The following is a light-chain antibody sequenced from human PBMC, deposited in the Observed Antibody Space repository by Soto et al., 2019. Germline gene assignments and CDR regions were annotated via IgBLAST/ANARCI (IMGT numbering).Light chain of an antibody. Sequence: QSALTQHASVSGSPGQSITISCTGPSSDVGGYNYVSWYQQHPGKVPKLIIYEVTNRPSGVSNRFSGSKSGNSASLTISGLQAEDEADYYCSSYTSSRTLVFGTGTKVTVL. CDR2: EVT. V-gene: IGLV2-14*01. CDR1: SSDVGGYNY. J-gene: IGLJ1*01. CDR3: SSYTSSRTLV.